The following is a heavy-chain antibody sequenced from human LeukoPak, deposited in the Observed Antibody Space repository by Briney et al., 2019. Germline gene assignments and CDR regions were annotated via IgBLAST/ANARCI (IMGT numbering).Heavy chain of an antibody. Sequence: GGSLRLSCAASGFSISTDWMHWVRQAPGKGLVWVSRISRDGSTTSNADSVKGRFTISRNNAKNTLYLQMNSLRAEDTAVYYCPREVVPSALGGAFDIWGQGTMVTVSS. J-gene: IGHJ3*02. D-gene: IGHD2-2*01. V-gene: IGHV3-74*01. CDR2: ISRDGSTT. CDR1: GFSISTDW. CDR3: PREVVPSALGGAFDI.